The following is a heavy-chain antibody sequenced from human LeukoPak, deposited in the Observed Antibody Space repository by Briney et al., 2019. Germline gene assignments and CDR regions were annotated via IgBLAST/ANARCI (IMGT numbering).Heavy chain of an antibody. J-gene: IGHJ4*02. CDR2: IRSDGSNK. D-gene: IGHD6-19*01. V-gene: IGHV3-30*02. Sequence: PGGSLRLSCAASGLTFSSYGMHWVRQAPGKGLEGMAFIRSDGSNKYYADSVKGRFTISRDNSKNTLYLQMNSLRAEDTAVYYCARILDSAWGELGYWGQGTLVTVSS. CDR1: GLTFSSYG. CDR3: ARILDSAWGELGY.